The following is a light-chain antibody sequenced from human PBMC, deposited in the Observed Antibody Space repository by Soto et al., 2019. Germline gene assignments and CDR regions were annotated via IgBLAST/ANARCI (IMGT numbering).Light chain of an antibody. CDR1: SSDVGSHNL. CDR3: CSYGGSRAV. Sequence: SALTQPASVSGPPGQSITISCTGTSSDVGSHNLVSWYQQHPGQAPKLMIYEVSKRPLGVSARFSASKSGNTASLTISGLQAEDEADYYCCSYGGSRAVFGGGTQLTVL. J-gene: IGLJ7*01. CDR2: EVS. V-gene: IGLV2-23*02.